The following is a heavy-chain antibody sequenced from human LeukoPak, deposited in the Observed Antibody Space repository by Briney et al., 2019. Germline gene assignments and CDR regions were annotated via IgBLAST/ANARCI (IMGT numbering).Heavy chain of an antibody. Sequence: PGGSLRLSCTASGFTFSTYTMNWVRQAPGKGLEWVSSITSSSSYIYYADSVKGRFTISRDNAKNSLFLQMNSLRVEDTAVYYCARHVVAVGFDYWGQGTLVTVSS. CDR1: GFTFSTYT. CDR3: ARHVVAVGFDY. J-gene: IGHJ4*02. CDR2: ITSSSSYI. V-gene: IGHV3-21*01. D-gene: IGHD3-22*01.